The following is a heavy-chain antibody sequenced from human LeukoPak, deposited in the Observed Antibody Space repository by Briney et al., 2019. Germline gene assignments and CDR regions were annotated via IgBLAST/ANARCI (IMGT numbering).Heavy chain of an antibody. V-gene: IGHV4-4*02. CDR2: VELSGRT. J-gene: IGHJ4*02. D-gene: IGHD6-19*01. Sequence: SGTLSLTCGVSGGSISSTNWWTWVRQPPGEGLEWIGEVELSGRTNYNPSLESRVTISVDMSANHISLKLTSVTAADTAVYYCARDPGSSGWGFRYWGQGALVTVSS. CDR1: GGSISSTNW. CDR3: ARDPGSSGWGFRY.